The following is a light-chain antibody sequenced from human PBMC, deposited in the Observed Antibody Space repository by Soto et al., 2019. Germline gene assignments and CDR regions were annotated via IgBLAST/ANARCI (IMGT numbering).Light chain of an antibody. Sequence: DIQMTQSPSSLSASVGDRVTITCRASQSISNYLAWYQQKPGKVPELLIYGASTLKSGVPSRFRGSGSGADFTLTSSILQPEDVATYYCQMYNSAPFTFGPGTKVDIK. J-gene: IGKJ3*01. CDR1: QSISNY. V-gene: IGKV1-27*01. CDR2: GAS. CDR3: QMYNSAPFT.